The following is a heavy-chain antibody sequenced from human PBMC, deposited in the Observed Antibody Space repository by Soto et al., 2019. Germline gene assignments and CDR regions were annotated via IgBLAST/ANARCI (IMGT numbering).Heavy chain of an antibody. CDR3: VKNLAKYSSKPDY. D-gene: IGHD6-19*01. Sequence: HPGGSLRLSCSASGFTFSSYAMHWVRQAPGKGLEYVSAISSNGGSTYYADPVKGRFTISRDNSKNTLYLQMSSLRAEDTAVYYCVKNLAKYSSKPDYWGQGTLVTVSS. V-gene: IGHV3-64D*06. CDR2: ISSNGGST. J-gene: IGHJ4*02. CDR1: GFTFSSYA.